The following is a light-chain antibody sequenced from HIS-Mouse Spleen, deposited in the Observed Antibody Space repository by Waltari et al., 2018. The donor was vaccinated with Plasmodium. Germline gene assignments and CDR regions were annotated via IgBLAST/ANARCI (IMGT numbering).Light chain of an antibody. J-gene: IGKJ2*01. V-gene: IGKV1-33*01. CDR2: YAS. CDR1: QDISNY. Sequence: DIQMTQSPSSLSASVGDRVTITCQASQDISNYLNWYQQKPGKAPKLLVYYASNLETGVPSRFSGSGSGTEFTLTISSLQPDDFATYYCQQYNSYSYTFGQGTKLEIK. CDR3: QQYNSYSYT.